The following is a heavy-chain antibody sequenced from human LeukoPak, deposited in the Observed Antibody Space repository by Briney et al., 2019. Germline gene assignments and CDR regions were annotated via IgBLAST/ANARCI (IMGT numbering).Heavy chain of an antibody. CDR3: ARDGVTMVRGVLRNWYFDL. Sequence: PSETLSLTCTVSGGSVSSGSYYWSWIRQPPGKGLEWIGYIYYSGSTNYNPSLKSRVTISVDTSKNQFSLKLSSVTAADTAVYYCARDGVTMVRGVLRNWYFDLWGRGTLVTVSS. CDR1: GGSVSSGSYY. CDR2: IYYSGST. D-gene: IGHD3-10*01. J-gene: IGHJ2*01. V-gene: IGHV4-61*01.